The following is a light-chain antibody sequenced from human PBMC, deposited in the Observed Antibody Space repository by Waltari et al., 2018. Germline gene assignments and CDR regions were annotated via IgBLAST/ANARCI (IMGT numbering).Light chain of an antibody. CDR1: QSISRW. CDR2: KAS. Sequence: DIQMTQSPSTLSASVGDRVTITCRARQSISRWLAWYQQKPGKAPKLLIYKASSLESGVPSRFSVSGSGTEFTLTISSLQPDDFSTYYCQQYNSYSWTFGQGTKVEIK. V-gene: IGKV1-5*03. CDR3: QQYNSYSWT. J-gene: IGKJ1*01.